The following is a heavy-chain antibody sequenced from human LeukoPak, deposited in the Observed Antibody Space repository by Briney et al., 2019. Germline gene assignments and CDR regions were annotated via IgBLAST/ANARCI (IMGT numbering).Heavy chain of an antibody. V-gene: IGHV3-30-3*01. D-gene: IGHD4-11*01. CDR3: ARPRLGHFDY. CDR1: GFTFSSYG. J-gene: IGHJ4*02. CDR2: ISYDGSNK. Sequence: GGSLRLSCAASGFTFSSYGMDWVRQAPGKGLEWVAVISYDGSNKYYADSVKGRFTISRDNSKNTLYLQMNSLRAEDTAVYYCARPRLGHFDYWGQGTLVTVSS.